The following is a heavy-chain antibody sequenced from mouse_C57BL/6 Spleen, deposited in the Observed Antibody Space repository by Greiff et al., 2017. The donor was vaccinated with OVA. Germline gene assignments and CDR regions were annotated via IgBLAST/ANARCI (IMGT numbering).Heavy chain of an antibody. V-gene: IGHV1-64*01. CDR1: GYTFTSYW. CDR3: ALGGSSYVYYAMDY. CDR2: IHPNSGST. D-gene: IGHD1-1*01. Sequence: QVQLKQPGAELVKPGASVKLSCKASGYTFTSYWMHWVKQRPGQGLEWIGMIHPNSGSTNYNEKFKSKATLTVDKSSSTAYMQLSSLTSEDSAVYYCALGGSSYVYYAMDYWGQGTSVTVSS. J-gene: IGHJ4*01.